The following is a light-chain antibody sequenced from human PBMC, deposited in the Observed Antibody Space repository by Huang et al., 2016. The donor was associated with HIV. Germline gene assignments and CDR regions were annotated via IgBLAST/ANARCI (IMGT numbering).Light chain of an antibody. J-gene: IGKJ1*01. V-gene: IGKV3-15*01. CDR1: QSVKR. CDR2: DVS. Sequence: EIVMTQSPPTLSASPGEGATLSCRASQSVKRLAWYQQRPGQAPKLLVYDVSSRATGTPARVSGSGSGTDFTLTINTLQSEDFALYYCQQYDDWPPWSFGQGTRVDMK. CDR3: QQYDDWPPWS.